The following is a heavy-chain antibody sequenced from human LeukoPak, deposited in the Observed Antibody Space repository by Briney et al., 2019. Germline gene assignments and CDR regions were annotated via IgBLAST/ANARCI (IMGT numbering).Heavy chain of an antibody. CDR1: GGTFSSYA. D-gene: IGHD4-17*01. CDR2: IIPIFGTA. Sequence: SVKVSCKASGGTFSSYAIGWVRQAPGQGLEWMGGIIPIFGTANYAQKFQGRVTITADESTSTAYMELSSLRSEDTAVYYCARGTMTTVTSYYFDYWGQGTLVTVSS. V-gene: IGHV1-69*13. CDR3: ARGTMTTVTSYYFDY. J-gene: IGHJ4*02.